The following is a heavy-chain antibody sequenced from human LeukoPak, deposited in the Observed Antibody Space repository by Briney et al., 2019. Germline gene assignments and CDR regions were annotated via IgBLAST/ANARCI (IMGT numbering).Heavy chain of an antibody. V-gene: IGHV3-7*01. Sequence: GGSLRLSCAASGFTSSSYWMSWVRQAPGKGLEWVANIKQDGSEKYYVDSVKGRFTISRDNAKNSLYLQMNSLRAEDTAVYYCARVRRFLGTKYYFDYWGQGTLVTVSS. D-gene: IGHD3-3*01. CDR2: IKQDGSEK. J-gene: IGHJ4*02. CDR1: GFTSSSYW. CDR3: ARVRRFLGTKYYFDY.